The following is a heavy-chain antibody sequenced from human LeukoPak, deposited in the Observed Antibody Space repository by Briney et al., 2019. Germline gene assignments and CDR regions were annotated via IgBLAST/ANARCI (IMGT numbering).Heavy chain of an antibody. Sequence: SETLSLTCTVSGDSISNYYWSWIRQPPGKGLEWIGYIHYSGNINYNASLRSRVTISLDTSKNQFSLRLSSVTAADTAVYFCARVWSVYTHGLELDVWGKGMSVTVSS. CDR3: ARVWSVYTHGLELDV. CDR2: IHYSGNI. V-gene: IGHV4-59*01. D-gene: IGHD5-18*01. CDR1: GDSISNYY. J-gene: IGHJ6*04.